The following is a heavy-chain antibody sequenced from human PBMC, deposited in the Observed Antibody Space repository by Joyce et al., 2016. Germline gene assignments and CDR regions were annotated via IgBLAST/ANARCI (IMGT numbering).Heavy chain of an antibody. CDR3: ATSLYYYDTSPYYYWGADY. CDR1: GGTFSSYA. CDR2: IIPILRKP. J-gene: IGHJ4*02. Sequence: QVHLVQSGPEVKEPGSSVKVSCKASGGTFSSYAISWVRQAPRQGLEWLGGIIPILRKPNYAQNFQGRVTITADDFATTTYMELRGLRSDDTAIYYCATSLYYYDTSPYYYWGADYWGQGTLVTVSS. V-gene: IGHV1-69*01. D-gene: IGHD3-22*01.